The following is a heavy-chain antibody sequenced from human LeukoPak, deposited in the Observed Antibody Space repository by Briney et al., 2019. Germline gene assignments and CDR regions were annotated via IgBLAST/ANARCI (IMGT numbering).Heavy chain of an antibody. V-gene: IGHV3-7*01. CDR3: ARDLAGHYYGSGSSFDY. D-gene: IGHD3-10*01. Sequence: PGGSLRLSCAASGFTFSSYWMSWVRQAPGKGLEWVANIKQDGSEKYYVDSVKGQFTISRDNAKNSLFLQMDSLRAEDTAVYYCARDLAGHYYGSGSSFDYWGQGTLVTVS. CDR2: IKQDGSEK. CDR1: GFTFSSYW. J-gene: IGHJ4*02.